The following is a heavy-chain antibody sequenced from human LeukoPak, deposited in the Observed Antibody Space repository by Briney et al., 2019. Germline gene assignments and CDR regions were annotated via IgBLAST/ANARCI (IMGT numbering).Heavy chain of an antibody. CDR2: IRYDGSNN. CDR3: ARISEFYDSSGSY. Sequence: PGGSLRLSCAASGFTFSSYGTHWVRQAPGKGLEWVAFIRYDGSNNYYADSVKGRFTISRDNFKNTLYLQMNSLRAEDTAVYYCARISEFYDSSGSYWGQGTLVTVSS. V-gene: IGHV3-30*02. J-gene: IGHJ4*02. CDR1: GFTFSSYG. D-gene: IGHD3-22*01.